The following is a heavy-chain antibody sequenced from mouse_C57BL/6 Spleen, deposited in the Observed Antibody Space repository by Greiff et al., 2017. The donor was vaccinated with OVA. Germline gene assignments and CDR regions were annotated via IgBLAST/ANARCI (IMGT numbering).Heavy chain of an antibody. CDR2: SYPRDGST. Sequence: VQLQQSGPELVKPGASVKLSCKASGYTFTSYDINWVKQRPGQGLEWIGWSYPRDGSTKYNEKFKGKATLTVDTSSSTAYMELHSLTSEDSAVYFCARSTTVDYYAMDYWGQGTSVTVSS. V-gene: IGHV1-85*01. J-gene: IGHJ4*01. CDR3: ARSTTVDYYAMDY. D-gene: IGHD1-1*01. CDR1: GYTFTSYD.